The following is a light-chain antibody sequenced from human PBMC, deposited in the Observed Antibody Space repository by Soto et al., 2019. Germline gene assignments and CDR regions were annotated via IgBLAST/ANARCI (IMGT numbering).Light chain of an antibody. V-gene: IGKV1-12*01. J-gene: IGKJ4*01. CDR1: QGVGVY. CDR2: AAS. Sequence: DIQVTQSPPSVSASVGDRVTITCPASQGVGVYLAWYQQKPGTAPKLLISAASTLPVGVPARFSGSGSGTDFTLTISSLEPEDSATYFCQQCARFPLAFGGGTKVEIK. CDR3: QQCARFPLA.